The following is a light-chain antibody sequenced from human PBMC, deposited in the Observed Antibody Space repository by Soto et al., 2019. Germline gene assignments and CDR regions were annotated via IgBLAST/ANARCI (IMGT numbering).Light chain of an antibody. Sequence: DIVLTQTPLSSPVTLGQPASISCRSSQSLVHSDGNTYLTWLQQRPGKPPRLLNDMISNRFAGVPDRFSGSGAGTYFTLKISSEEAEDVGVYYCMQATQSYTFGQGTKLEIK. CDR1: QSLVHSDGNTY. V-gene: IGKV2-24*01. CDR3: MQATQSYT. J-gene: IGKJ2*01. CDR2: MIS.